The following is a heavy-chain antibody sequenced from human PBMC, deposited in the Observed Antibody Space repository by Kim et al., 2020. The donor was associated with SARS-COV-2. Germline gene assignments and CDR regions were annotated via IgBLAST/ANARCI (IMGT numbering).Heavy chain of an antibody. CDR1: GFTFSSYG. D-gene: IGHD6-6*01. CDR2: ISYDGSNK. CDR3: AKAFDSSSTGGDY. V-gene: IGHV3-30*18. J-gene: IGHJ4*02. Sequence: GGSLRLSCAASGFTFSSYGMHWVRQAPGKGLEWVAGISYDGSNKYYADSVKGRFTISRDNSKNTLYLQMNSLRAEDTAVYYCAKAFDSSSTGGDYSGQGT.